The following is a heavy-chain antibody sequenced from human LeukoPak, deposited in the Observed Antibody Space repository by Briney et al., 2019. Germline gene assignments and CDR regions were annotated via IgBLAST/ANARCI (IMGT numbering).Heavy chain of an antibody. CDR2: INWNGVRE. D-gene: IGHD3-22*01. V-gene: IGHV3-20*04. J-gene: IGHJ5*02. CDR3: ARGHDSSGFHAFDP. Sequence: GGSLRLSCTASGFTFEDYGMGWVRQGPGKGLEWVSGINWNGVREGYADSVKGRFTISRDNAEKSLYLQMNSLKVEDTGFYYCARGHDSSGFHAFDPWGQGTLVTVSS. CDR1: GFTFEDYG.